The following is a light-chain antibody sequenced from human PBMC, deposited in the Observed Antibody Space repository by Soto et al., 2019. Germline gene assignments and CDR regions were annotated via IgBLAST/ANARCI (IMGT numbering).Light chain of an antibody. CDR1: SRDVGGYNY. CDR2: EVS. J-gene: IGLJ2*01. V-gene: IGLV2-8*01. CDR3: SSYAGSAHVV. Sequence: QSALTQPPSASGSPGQSVTISCTGTSRDVGGYNYVSWYQHHPGKAPKLMIYEVSKRPSGVPDRFSGSKSGNTASRTVSGLQAEDEADYYCSSYAGSAHVVFGGGTKLTVL.